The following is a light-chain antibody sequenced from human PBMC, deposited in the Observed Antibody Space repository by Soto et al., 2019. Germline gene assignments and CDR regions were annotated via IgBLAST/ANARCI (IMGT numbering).Light chain of an antibody. CDR2: WAS. CDR3: QQCYSIPTT. J-gene: IGKJ4*01. V-gene: IGKV4-1*01. Sequence: DIVMTQSPDSLAVSLGERATINCKSSQSVLYSSNNKNYLAWYQQKPGQPPKLLIYWASTRQSGVPDRFSGSGSGTDFTLTISSLQAEDVAVYYCQQCYSIPTTFRGGTGWRSN. CDR1: QSVLYSSNNKNY.